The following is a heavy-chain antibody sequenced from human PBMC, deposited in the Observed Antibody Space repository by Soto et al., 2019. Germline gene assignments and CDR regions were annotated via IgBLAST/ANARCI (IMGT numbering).Heavy chain of an antibody. CDR1: GDSISSGAYY. D-gene: IGHD1-26*01. Sequence: PSETLSLTCNVSGDSISSGAYYWSWIRQHPGQGPEWIGYIYYSGRTYYNPSLQSRVTISVDTSKNQFSLNLSSVTAADTAVYYCARVPAGSYYSYYYAVDVWAQGTTVTVSS. CDR3: ARVPAGSYYSYYYAVDV. J-gene: IGHJ6*02. V-gene: IGHV4-31*03. CDR2: IYYSGRT.